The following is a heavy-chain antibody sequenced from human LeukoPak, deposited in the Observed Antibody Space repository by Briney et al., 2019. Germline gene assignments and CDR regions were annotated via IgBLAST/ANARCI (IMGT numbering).Heavy chain of an antibody. D-gene: IGHD2-15*01. CDR3: AKDLRILYVWFDP. Sequence: SETLSLTCTVSGGSISSYYWSWIRQPAGKGLEWIGRIYTSGSTYYNPSLKSRITLSIDTSKNQFSLNLSSVTAADTAVYYCAKDLRILYVWFDPWGQGTQVTVSS. CDR1: GGSISSYY. V-gene: IGHV4-4*07. CDR2: IYTSGST. J-gene: IGHJ5*02.